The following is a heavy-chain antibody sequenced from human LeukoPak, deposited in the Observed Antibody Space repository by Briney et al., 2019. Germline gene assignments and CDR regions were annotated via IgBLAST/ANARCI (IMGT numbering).Heavy chain of an antibody. J-gene: IGHJ4*02. CDR2: INPNSGET. V-gene: IGHV1-2*02. CDR3: ATDRDYSNTERGFDY. Sequence: ASVKVSCKTSGYTFSDYYIHWVRQAPGQGLESMGWINPNSGETNSAQKFQGRVTMTGDTAIRTAYMALSRLTSDDTAVYYCATDRDYSNTERGFDYWGQGSLVTVSS. D-gene: IGHD4-11*01. CDR1: GYTFSDYY.